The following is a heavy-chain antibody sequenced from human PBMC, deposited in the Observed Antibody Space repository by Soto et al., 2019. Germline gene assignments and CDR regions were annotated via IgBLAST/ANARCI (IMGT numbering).Heavy chain of an antibody. CDR2: IYYSGST. CDR1: GGSISSSSYY. V-gene: IGHV4-39*01. Sequence: QLQLQESGPGLVKPSETLSLTCTVSGGSISSSSYYWGWIRQPPGKGLEWIGSIYYSGSTYYNPSLKSRVTISVDTSKNQFSLKLSSVTAADTAVYYCARHGDQWELPDCHFDYWGQGTLVTVSS. CDR3: ARHGDQWELPDCHFDY. D-gene: IGHD1-26*01. J-gene: IGHJ4*02.